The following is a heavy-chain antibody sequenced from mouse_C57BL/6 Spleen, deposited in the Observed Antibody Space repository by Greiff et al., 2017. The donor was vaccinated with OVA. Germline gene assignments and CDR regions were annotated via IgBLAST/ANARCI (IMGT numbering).Heavy chain of an antibody. Sequence: EVQLQQSGPVLARPGASVKMSCKTSGYTFTSYWMHWVKQRPGQGLEWIGAIYPGNSDTSYNQKFKGKAKLTAVTSASTAYMELSSLTNEDSAVYYGTRSGEYGPLDYWGQGTTLTVSS. D-gene: IGHD2-10*02. CDR3: TRSGEYGPLDY. CDR1: GYTFTSYW. J-gene: IGHJ2*01. CDR2: IYPGNSDT. V-gene: IGHV1-5*01.